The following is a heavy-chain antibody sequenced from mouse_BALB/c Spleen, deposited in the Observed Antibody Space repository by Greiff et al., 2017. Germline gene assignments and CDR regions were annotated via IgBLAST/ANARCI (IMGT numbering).Heavy chain of an antibody. CDR2: INPYNGDT. D-gene: IGHD2-1*01. V-gene: IGHV1-20*02. CDR1: GYSFTGYF. Sequence: VQLKESGPELVKPGASVKISCKASGYSFTGYFMNWVMQSHGKSLEWIGRINPYNGDTFYNQKFKGKATLTVDKSSSTAHMELRSLASEDSAVYYCARSGGNYLYYFDYWGQGTTLTVSS. CDR3: ARSGGNYLYYFDY. J-gene: IGHJ2*01.